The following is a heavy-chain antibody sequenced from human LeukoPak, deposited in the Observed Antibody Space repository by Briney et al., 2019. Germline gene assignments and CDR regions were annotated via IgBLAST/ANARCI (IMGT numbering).Heavy chain of an antibody. CDR3: AKDPYSYGSYFGP. V-gene: IGHV3-64*01. CDR1: GFTFSSYA. J-gene: IGHJ5*02. CDR2: ISSNGGST. Sequence: PGWSLRLSCATSGFTFSSYAMHWVRQAPGKGLEYVSAISSNGGSTYYANSVKGRFTISRDNSKNTLYLQMNSLRAEDTAVYYCAKDPYSYGSYFGPWGQGTVVTVSS. D-gene: IGHD5-18*01.